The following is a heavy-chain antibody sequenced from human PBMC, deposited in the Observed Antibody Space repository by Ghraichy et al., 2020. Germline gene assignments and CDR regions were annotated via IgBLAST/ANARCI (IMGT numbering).Heavy chain of an antibody. V-gene: IGHV4-39*01. CDR1: GGSISSSSYY. J-gene: IGHJ4*02. Sequence: SETLSLTCTVSGGSISSSSYYWGWIRQPPGKGLEWIGSIYYSGSTYYNPSLKSRVTISVDTSKNQFSLKLSSVTAADTAVYYCARHIKYGGYEGFYYFDYWGQGTLVTVSS. D-gene: IGHD5-12*01. CDR2: IYYSGST. CDR3: ARHIKYGGYEGFYYFDY.